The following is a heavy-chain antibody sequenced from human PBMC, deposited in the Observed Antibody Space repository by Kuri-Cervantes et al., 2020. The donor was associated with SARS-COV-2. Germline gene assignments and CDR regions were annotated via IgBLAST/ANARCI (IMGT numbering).Heavy chain of an antibody. CDR1: GGSISSHY. V-gene: IGHV4-4*08. D-gene: IGHD1-26*01. CDR3: ARDGYGGATRY. CDR2: IYTSGST. Sequence: SETLSLTCTVSGGSISSHYWSWIRQPPGKGLEWIGHIYTSGSTNYNPSLKSRVTISVDTSKNQSSLKLSSVTAADTAVYYCARDGYGGATRYWGQGTLVTVSS. J-gene: IGHJ4*02.